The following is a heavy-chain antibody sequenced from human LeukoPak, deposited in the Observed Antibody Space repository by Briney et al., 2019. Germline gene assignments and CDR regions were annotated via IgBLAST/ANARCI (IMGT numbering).Heavy chain of an antibody. CDR3: ARGGGDYDEAFDI. CDR2: IIPILGIA. Sequence: ASVKVSCKASGGTFSSYAISWVRQAPGQGLEWMGRIIPILGIANYAQKFQGRVTITADKSTSTAYMELSSLRSEDTAVYYCARGGGDYDEAFDIWGQGAMVTVSS. CDR1: GGTFSSYA. D-gene: IGHD4-17*01. V-gene: IGHV1-69*04. J-gene: IGHJ3*02.